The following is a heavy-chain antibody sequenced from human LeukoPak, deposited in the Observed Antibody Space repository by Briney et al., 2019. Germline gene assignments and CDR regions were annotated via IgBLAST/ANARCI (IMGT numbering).Heavy chain of an antibody. CDR1: GFTFSDYY. D-gene: IGHD5-18*01. Sequence: GGSLRLSCAASGFTFSDYYMSWIRQAPGKGLEWVSYVSTSGNTIYYADSVKGRFTISRDNAKNSLYLQMNSLRAEDTAVYYCARAAPREDTAMVRSYYFDYWGQGTLVTVSS. CDR3: ARAAPREDTAMVRSYYFDY. J-gene: IGHJ4*02. CDR2: VSTSGNTI. V-gene: IGHV3-11*01.